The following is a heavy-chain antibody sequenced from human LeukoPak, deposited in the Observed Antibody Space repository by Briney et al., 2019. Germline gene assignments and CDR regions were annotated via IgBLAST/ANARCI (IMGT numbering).Heavy chain of an antibody. J-gene: IGHJ4*02. V-gene: IGHV4-39*01. CDR2: IYYSGST. D-gene: IGHD6-19*01. CDR3: ARHERWGGDIYIAVAATFDY. CDR1: GGSVSSGSYY. Sequence: PSETLSLTCTVSGGSVSSGSYYWSWLRQPPGKGLEWIGSIYYSGSTYYNPSLKSRVTISVDTSKNQFSLKLSSVTAADTAVYYCARHERWGGDIYIAVAATFDYWGQGTLVTVSS.